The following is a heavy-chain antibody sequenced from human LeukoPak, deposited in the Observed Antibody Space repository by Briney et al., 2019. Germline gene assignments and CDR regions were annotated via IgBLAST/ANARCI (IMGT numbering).Heavy chain of an antibody. CDR1: GFTFSSYA. V-gene: IGHV3-30-3*01. CDR3: ARDPPYSSGWDFDY. J-gene: IGHJ4*02. Sequence: GRSLRLSYAASGFTFSSYAMHWVRQAPGKGLEWVAVISYDGSNKYYADSVKGRFTISRDNSKNTLYLQMNSLRAEDTAVYYCARDPPYSSGWDFDYWGQGTLVTVSS. CDR2: ISYDGSNK. D-gene: IGHD6-19*01.